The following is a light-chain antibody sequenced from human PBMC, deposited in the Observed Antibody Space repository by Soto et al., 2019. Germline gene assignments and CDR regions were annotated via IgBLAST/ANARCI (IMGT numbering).Light chain of an antibody. CDR2: DAS. V-gene: IGKV1-5*01. CDR3: QQYNSYSPK. CDR1: QSISSW. J-gene: IGKJ1*01. Sequence: GGRVTITCRASQSISSWLAWYQQKPGKAPKLLIYDASSLESGVPSRFSGSGSGTEFTLTISSLQPDDFATYYCQQYNSYSPKFGQGTKVDI.